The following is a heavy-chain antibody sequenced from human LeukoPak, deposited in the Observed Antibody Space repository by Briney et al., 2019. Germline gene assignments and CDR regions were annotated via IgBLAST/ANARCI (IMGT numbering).Heavy chain of an antibody. CDR3: ARVRTKAD. CDR2: IYHSGST. D-gene: IGHD2-8*01. CDR1: GYSISSGYY. V-gene: IGHV4-38-2*02. J-gene: IGHJ4*02. Sequence: SETLSLTCTVSGYSISSGYYWGWIRQPPGKGLEWIGSIYHSGSTYYNPSLKSRVTISVDTSKNQFSLKLSSVTAADTAVYYCARVRTKADWDQGTLVTVSS.